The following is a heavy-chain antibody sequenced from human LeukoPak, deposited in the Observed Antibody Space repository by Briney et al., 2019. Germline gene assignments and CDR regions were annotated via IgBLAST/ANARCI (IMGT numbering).Heavy chain of an antibody. CDR1: GFSFKDAW. D-gene: IGHD5-12*01. CDR2: IKSKTDGVTT. J-gene: IGHJ4*02. CDR3: TRIRGYSAYDFNY. Sequence: GGSPRLSCAASGFSFKDAWMSWVRQAPGKGLEWVGRIKSKTDGVTTDYAAPVKGRFTISRDDSKNTLYLQLNSLKTEDTALYYCTRIRGYSAYDFNYWGQGTLVTVSS. V-gene: IGHV3-15*01.